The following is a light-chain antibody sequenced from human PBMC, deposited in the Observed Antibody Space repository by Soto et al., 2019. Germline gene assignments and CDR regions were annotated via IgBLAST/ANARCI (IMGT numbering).Light chain of an antibody. CDR2: KAS. J-gene: IGKJ1*01. CDR3: QQYNSWWT. Sequence: IQMTQSPSTLSASVGDRVTITCRASQSISSWLAWYQQKPGKAPKLLIYKASSLESGVPSRFSGSGSGTEFTLTISSLQPDDFATYYCQQYNSWWTFGQGTKVDIK. V-gene: IGKV1-5*03. CDR1: QSISSW.